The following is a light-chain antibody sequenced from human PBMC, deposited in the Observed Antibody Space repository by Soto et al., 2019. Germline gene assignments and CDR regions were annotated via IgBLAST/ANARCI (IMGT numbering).Light chain of an antibody. CDR2: RAS. V-gene: IGKV3-20*01. J-gene: IGKJ3*01. CDR1: QTISSSF. Sequence: EIVLTQSPGTLSLSPGERATLSCRASQTISSSFLAWYQQKPGLAPRLLIYRASRRAPGIPDRFSCSGSWTDFTLTISRLEPEDFAVYYCHQFGSSPLDTFGPGTKVEIK. CDR3: HQFGSSPLDT.